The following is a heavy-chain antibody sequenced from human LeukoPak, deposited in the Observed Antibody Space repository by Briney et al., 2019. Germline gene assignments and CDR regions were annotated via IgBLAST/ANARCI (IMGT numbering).Heavy chain of an antibody. V-gene: IGHV1-2*02. J-gene: IGHJ4*02. Sequence: GASVKVSCKASGYTFTGYYMHWVRQAPGQGLEWMGWINPNSGGTNYAQKFQGRVTMTRDTSISTAYMELSRLRSDDTAVYYCARGRRLTRGPTTPEYYFDYWGQGTLVTVSS. CDR3: ARGRRLTRGPTTPEYYFDY. CDR1: GYTFTGYY. D-gene: IGHD1-26*01. CDR2: INPNSGGT.